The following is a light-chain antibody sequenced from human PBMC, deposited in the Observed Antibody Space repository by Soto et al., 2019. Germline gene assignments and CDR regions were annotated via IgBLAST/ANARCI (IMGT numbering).Light chain of an antibody. Sequence: QSALTQPPSASGSPGQSVTISCTGTSSDVGGYNYVSWYQQHPGKAPKLMIYEVSKRPSGVPDRFSGSKSGNTASLTVSGLQAEDEADYYCSSYAGSNMVFGGGTKPTVL. CDR3: SSYAGSNMV. V-gene: IGLV2-8*01. J-gene: IGLJ2*01. CDR2: EVS. CDR1: SSDVGGYNY.